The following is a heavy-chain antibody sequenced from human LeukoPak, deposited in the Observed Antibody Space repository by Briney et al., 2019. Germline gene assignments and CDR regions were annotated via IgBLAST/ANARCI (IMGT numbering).Heavy chain of an antibody. CDR3: ARDRGQGSYFTYFDY. CDR2: INWNGGST. CDR1: GFTFDDYG. D-gene: IGHD1-26*01. V-gene: IGHV3-20*01. Sequence: GGSLRLSCAASGFTFDDYGMSWVRQAPGKGLEWVSGINWNGGSTGYADSVKGRFTISRDNAKNSLYLQMNSLRAEDTALYHCARDRGQGSYFTYFDYWGQGTLVTVSS. J-gene: IGHJ4*02.